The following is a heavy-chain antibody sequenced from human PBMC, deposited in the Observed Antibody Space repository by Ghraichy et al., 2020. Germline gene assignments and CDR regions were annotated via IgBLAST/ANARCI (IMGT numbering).Heavy chain of an antibody. Sequence: SQTLSLTCTVSGGSISSYYWSWIRKPAGKGLEWIGRIYTTGSTNYNPSLKSRVTMSVDTSKNQFSLKLSSVTAADTAVYYCARERRVSGSYHGDYYYMDVWGKGTTVTVSS. J-gene: IGHJ6*03. CDR3: ARERRVSGSYHGDYYYMDV. D-gene: IGHD1-26*01. CDR2: IYTTGST. CDR1: GGSISSYY. V-gene: IGHV4-4*07.